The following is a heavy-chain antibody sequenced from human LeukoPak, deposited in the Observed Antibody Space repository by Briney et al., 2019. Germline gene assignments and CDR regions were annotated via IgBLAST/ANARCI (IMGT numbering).Heavy chain of an antibody. J-gene: IGHJ4*02. CDR3: AKAPVTTCSGAYCYPFDY. D-gene: IGHD2-21*01. CDR1: GFTFSSYS. V-gene: IGHV3-23*01. Sequence: GGSLRLSCAASGFTFSSYSMTWVRQAPGKGLEWVSAISVSGNTYHADSVKGRFTISRDSSKNTLYLQMNRLRAEDAAVYYCAKAPVTTCSGAYCYPFDYWGQGTLVTVSS. CDR2: ISVSGNT.